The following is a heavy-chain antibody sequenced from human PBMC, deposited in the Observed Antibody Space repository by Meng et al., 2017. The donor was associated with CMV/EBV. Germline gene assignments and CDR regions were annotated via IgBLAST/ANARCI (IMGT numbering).Heavy chain of an antibody. CDR2: INWSGSGA. V-gene: IGHV3-20*04. J-gene: IGHJ3*01. CDR1: GFSFNDHA. D-gene: IGHD2-2*02. CDR3: VRGDMPAAVLRSFDL. Sequence: GASLKISCVGSGFSFNDHAMIWVRQPPGKGLEWVSGINWSGSGAGYADSVKGRFTISRNNARNSLSLEMNNLRVEDTALYYCVRGDMPAAVLRSFDLWGQGTMVTVSS.